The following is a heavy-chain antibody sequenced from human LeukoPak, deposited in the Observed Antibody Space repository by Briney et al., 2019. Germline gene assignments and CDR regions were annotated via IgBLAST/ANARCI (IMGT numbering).Heavy chain of an antibody. Sequence: SETLSLTCAVYGGSFSGYYWSWIRQPPGKGLEWIGEINHSGSTNYNPSLKSRVTISVDTSKNQFSLKLSSVTAADTAVYYCARVGYYDSSGSNGDYWGQGTLVTVSS. CDR3: ARVGYYDSSGSNGDY. CDR2: INHSGST. D-gene: IGHD3-22*01. CDR1: GGSFSGYY. V-gene: IGHV4-34*01. J-gene: IGHJ4*02.